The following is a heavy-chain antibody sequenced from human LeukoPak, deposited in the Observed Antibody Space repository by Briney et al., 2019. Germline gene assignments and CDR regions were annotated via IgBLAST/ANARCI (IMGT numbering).Heavy chain of an antibody. Sequence: SETLSLTCTVSGGSISSYYWGWIRQPAGTALEWIGRIYTSGSTNYNPSLKSRVTMSVDTSKDQFSLKLSSVTAADTAVYCCARPSYYYYYYMDVWGKGTTVTISS. J-gene: IGHJ6*03. V-gene: IGHV4-4*07. CDR3: ARPSYYYYYYMDV. CDR1: GGSISSYY. CDR2: IYTSGST.